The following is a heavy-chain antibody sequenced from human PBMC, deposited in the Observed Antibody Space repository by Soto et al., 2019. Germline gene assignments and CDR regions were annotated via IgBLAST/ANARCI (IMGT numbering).Heavy chain of an antibody. CDR3: ARGIATGQLDP. CDR2: INPDNGNT. V-gene: IGHV1-3*01. J-gene: IGHJ5*02. CDR1: GYTFSRYT. Sequence: ASVKVSCRASGYTFSRYTMHLVRQAPGQRLEWMGWINPDNGNTKSSQKFQDRVIITRDTSASTAYMDLSSLRSEDAAVYYCARGIATGQLDPWGQGTLVTVSS. D-gene: IGHD2-15*01.